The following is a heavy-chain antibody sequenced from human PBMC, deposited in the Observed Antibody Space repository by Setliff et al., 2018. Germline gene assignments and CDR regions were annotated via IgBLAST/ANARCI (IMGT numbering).Heavy chain of an antibody. Sequence: ASVKVSCKASGGTFSSYAISWVRQAPGQGLEWMGWISSYNGKTNYAQKLQGRVTMTTDTSTSTAYMELRSLRSDDTAVYYCASRSGVVEDPPRQVILDDGFDIWGQGTMVTVSS. V-gene: IGHV1-18*01. CDR2: ISSYNGKT. CDR1: GGTFSSYA. D-gene: IGHD2-15*01. J-gene: IGHJ3*02. CDR3: ASRSGVVEDPPRQVILDDGFDI.